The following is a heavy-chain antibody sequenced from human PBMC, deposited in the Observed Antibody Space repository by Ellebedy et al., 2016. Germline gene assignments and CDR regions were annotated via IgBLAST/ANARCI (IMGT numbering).Heavy chain of an antibody. D-gene: IGHD2-8*01. J-gene: IGHJ4*02. V-gene: IGHV3-23*01. CDR3: RQGHYANY. CDR2: ISGDGADI. Sequence: GESLKISXTASGFSFSTFFMSWVRQTPGKGLEWVSTISGDGADINLADSVKGRFTISRDNSRNTMYLQMNSLRADDTAVYYCRQGHYANYWGQGTLVTVSS. CDR1: GFSFSTFF.